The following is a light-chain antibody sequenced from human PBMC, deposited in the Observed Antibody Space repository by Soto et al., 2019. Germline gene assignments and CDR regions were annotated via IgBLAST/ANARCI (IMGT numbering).Light chain of an antibody. V-gene: IGKV3-15*01. J-gene: IGKJ1*01. CDR3: QHYNDWPPTWT. CDR1: QSVSNK. CDR2: GAS. Sequence: EIVMTQSPATLSVSPGERATLSCRASQSVSNKLTWYQQKPGQAPRFLIFGASTRATGIPARFSGSGSGTEFTLTISSLQSDDSAVYYCQHYNDWPPTWTFGQGTKVDIK.